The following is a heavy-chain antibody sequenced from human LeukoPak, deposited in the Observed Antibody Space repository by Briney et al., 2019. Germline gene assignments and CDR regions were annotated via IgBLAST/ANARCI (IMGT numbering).Heavy chain of an antibody. Sequence: ASVKVSCKVSRYTLTELSMHWVRQAPGKGLEWMGGFDPEDGETIYAQKFQGRVTMTEDTSTDTAYMELSSLRAEDTAVYYCAKESWRVPAARPTYYFDYWGQGTLVTVSS. J-gene: IGHJ4*02. CDR3: AKESWRVPAARPTYYFDY. CDR2: FDPEDGET. CDR1: RYTLTELS. V-gene: IGHV1-24*01. D-gene: IGHD2-2*01.